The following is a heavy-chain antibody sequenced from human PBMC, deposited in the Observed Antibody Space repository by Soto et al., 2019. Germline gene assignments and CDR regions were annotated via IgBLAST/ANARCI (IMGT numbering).Heavy chain of an antibody. CDR2: IYYSGST. D-gene: IGHD4-17*01. Sequence: SETLSLTCTVSGVSISGYYWSWIRQPPGKGLEWIGYIYYSGSTNYNPSLKSRVTISVDTSKNQFSLKLSSVTAADTAVYYCAKKVAPVTTYASWGQGTLVTVSS. CDR1: GVSISGYY. J-gene: IGHJ4*02. V-gene: IGHV4-59*01. CDR3: AKKVAPVTTYAS.